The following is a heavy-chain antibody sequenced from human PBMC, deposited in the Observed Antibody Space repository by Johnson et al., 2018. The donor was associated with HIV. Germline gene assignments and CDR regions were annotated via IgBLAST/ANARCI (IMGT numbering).Heavy chain of an antibody. D-gene: IGHD3-22*01. CDR2: INWNGGNT. J-gene: IGHJ3*02. Sequence: QLVESGGGVVRPGGSLRLSCAASGFTFDDYGMSWVRQAPGKGLEWVSGINWNGGNTGYADSVKGRFTISRDNAKNSLYLQMNSLRAEDTALYYCAAYYDSSGYPRFGDAFDIWGQGTMVTVS. CDR3: AAYYDSSGYPRFGDAFDI. CDR1: GFTFDDYG. V-gene: IGHV3-20*04.